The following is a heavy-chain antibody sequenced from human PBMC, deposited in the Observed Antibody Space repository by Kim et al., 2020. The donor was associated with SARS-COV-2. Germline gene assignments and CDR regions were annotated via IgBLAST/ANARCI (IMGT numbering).Heavy chain of an antibody. CDR3: ARGAGCSGGNCYSDY. D-gene: IGHD2-15*01. V-gene: IGHV3-21*01. CDR2: ISSSSSYI. Sequence: GGSLRLSCAASGFTFSNYNMNWVRQAPGKGLEWVSSISSSSSYIYYADSVKGQFTISRDNVKNSLYLQMNSLRAEDTAVYYCARGAGCSGGNCYSDYWGQGTLVTVSS. CDR1: GFTFSNYN. J-gene: IGHJ4*02.